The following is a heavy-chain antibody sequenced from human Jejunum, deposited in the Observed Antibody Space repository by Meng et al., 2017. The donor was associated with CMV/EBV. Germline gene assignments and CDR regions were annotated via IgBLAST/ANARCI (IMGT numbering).Heavy chain of an antibody. D-gene: IGHD3-10*01. V-gene: IGHV4-34*01. CDR2: INHSGST. CDR1: GGSVSGYY. Sequence: AVYGGSVSGYYWSWSRQPPGKGLEWIGEINHSGSTNYNPSLKSRVTISVDTSKNQFSLKLSSVTAADTAVYYCARDELGSGGMDVWGQGTTVTVSS. CDR3: ARDELGSGGMDV. J-gene: IGHJ6*02.